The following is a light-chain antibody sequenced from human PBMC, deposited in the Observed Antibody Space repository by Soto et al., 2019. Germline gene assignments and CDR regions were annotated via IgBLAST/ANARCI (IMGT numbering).Light chain of an antibody. J-gene: IGLJ3*02. CDR2: EVS. V-gene: IGLV2-14*01. CDR3: SSYTSSSSGV. CDR1: SSDVGGYNY. Sequence: QSALTQPASVSGSPGQSITISCTGTSSDVGGYNYVSWYQQHPGKAPKLMIYEVSNRPSGVSNRFSGSKSGNTASLIISGLQAEDEAYYYCSSYTSSSSGVFGGGTKLTVL.